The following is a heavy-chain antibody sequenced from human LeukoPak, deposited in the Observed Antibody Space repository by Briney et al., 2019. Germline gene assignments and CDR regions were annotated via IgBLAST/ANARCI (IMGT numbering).Heavy chain of an antibody. CDR2: IYYSGST. CDR3: ARDSSSLVDYYYYGMDV. D-gene: IGHD6-6*01. V-gene: IGHV4-59*01. J-gene: IGHJ6*02. CDR1: GGSISSYY. Sequence: TSETLSLTCTLSGGSISSYYWSWIRQPPGKGLEWIGYIYYSGSTNYNPPLKRRVTISVDTSKNQFSLKLSSVTAADTAVYYCARDSSSLVDYYYYGMDVWGQGTTVTVSS.